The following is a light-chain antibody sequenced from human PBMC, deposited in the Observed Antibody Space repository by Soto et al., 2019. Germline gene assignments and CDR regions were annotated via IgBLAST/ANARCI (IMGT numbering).Light chain of an antibody. V-gene: IGLV1-40*01. J-gene: IGLJ2*01. CDR2: GNS. Sequence: QSVLTQPPSVSGAPGQRGTISCTGSSSNIGAGYDVHWYQQLPGTAPKLLIYGNSNRPSGVPDRFSGSKSGTSASLAITGLQAEDEADYYCQSYDSSPYVVFGGGTKVTVL. CDR1: SSNIGAGYD. CDR3: QSYDSSPYVV.